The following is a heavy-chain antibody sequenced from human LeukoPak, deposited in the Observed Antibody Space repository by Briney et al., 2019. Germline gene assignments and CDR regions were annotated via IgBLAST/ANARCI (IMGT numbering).Heavy chain of an antibody. J-gene: IGHJ6*03. CDR3: ARAVAAAGTRYYYYYMDV. D-gene: IGHD6-13*01. Sequence: GGSLRLSCAASGFTFSSYEMNWVRQAPGKGLEWVSYISSSGSTIYYADSVKGRFTISRDNAKNTLYLQMNSLRAEDTAVYYCARAVAAAGTRYYYYYMDVWGKGTTVTISS. CDR2: ISSSGSTI. CDR1: GFTFSSYE. V-gene: IGHV3-48*03.